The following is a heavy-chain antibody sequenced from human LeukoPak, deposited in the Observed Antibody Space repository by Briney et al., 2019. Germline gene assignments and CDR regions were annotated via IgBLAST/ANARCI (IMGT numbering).Heavy chain of an antibody. CDR3: AKDGQHYDRKPYYFDY. CDR2: ISYDGSNK. J-gene: IGHJ4*02. D-gene: IGHD3-22*01. V-gene: IGHV3-30*18. Sequence: PGRSLGLSCAASGFTLSSYAMHWVRQAPGKGLEWVAVISYDGSNKYYADSVKGRFTISRDNSKNTLYLQMNSLRAEDTAVYYCAKDGQHYDRKPYYFDYWGQGTLVTVSS. CDR1: GFTLSSYA.